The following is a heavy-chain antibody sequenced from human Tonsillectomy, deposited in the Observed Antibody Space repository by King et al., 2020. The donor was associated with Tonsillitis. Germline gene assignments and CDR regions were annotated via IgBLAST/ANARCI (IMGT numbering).Heavy chain of an antibody. J-gene: IGHJ5*02. CDR1: GGSISDTSYH. V-gene: IGHV4-39*02. CDR3: ARDPGYSRGFDP. Sequence: QLQESGPGLVKPSETLSLTCIVSGGSISDTSYHWGWLRQPPRKGLEWIGSIYYSGKTYYNSSLKSRVTILVDTSKNQFSLKLSSVTAADTAVYYCARDPGYSRGFDPWGQGTLVTVSS. D-gene: IGHD3-22*01. CDR2: IYYSGKT.